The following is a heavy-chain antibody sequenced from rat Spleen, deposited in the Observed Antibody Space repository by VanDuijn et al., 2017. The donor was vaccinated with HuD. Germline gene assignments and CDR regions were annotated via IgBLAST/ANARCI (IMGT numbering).Heavy chain of an antibody. CDR1: GFTYSNYV. CDR2: ISTGGGNT. CDR3: AKEFLNWELFDY. Sequence: EVQLVESGGGLVQPGRSLKLSCAASGFTYSNYVMAWVRQAPTKGLEWVASISTGGGNTYYRDSVKGRFTISRDNAKNTLYLQMDSLRSEDTATYYCAKEFLNWELFDYWGQGVMVTVSS. V-gene: IGHV5S13*01. J-gene: IGHJ2*01. D-gene: IGHD5-1*01.